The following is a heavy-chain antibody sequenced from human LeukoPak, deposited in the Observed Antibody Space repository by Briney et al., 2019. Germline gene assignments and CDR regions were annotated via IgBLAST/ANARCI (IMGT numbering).Heavy chain of an antibody. J-gene: IGHJ4*02. CDR1: GFTFGDYA. D-gene: IGHD2-2*03. CDR2: IRSKAYGGTT. CDR3: TRVMDIVVVPAACFDY. Sequence: QPGRSLRLSCTASGFTFGDYAMSWVRQAPGKGLEWVGFIRSKAYGGTTEYAASVKGIFTISRDDSKSIAYLQMNSLKTEDTAVYYCTRVMDIVVVPAACFDYWGQGTLVTVSS. V-gene: IGHV3-49*04.